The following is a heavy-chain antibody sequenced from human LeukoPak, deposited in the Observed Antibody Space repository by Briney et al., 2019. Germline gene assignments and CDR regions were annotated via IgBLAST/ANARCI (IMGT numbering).Heavy chain of an antibody. Sequence: GGSLRLSCAASGFTLSTYAMSWVRLAPGKGLEWVSTISDSGGNTYYADSVKGRFTISRDNSKNTLYLQMNSLRAEDTAFYYCAKSHSVAQRGYFDFWGQGTLVTVSS. V-gene: IGHV3-23*01. CDR2: ISDSGGNT. CDR3: AKSHSVAQRGYFDF. J-gene: IGHJ4*02. CDR1: GFTLSTYA. D-gene: IGHD3-10*01.